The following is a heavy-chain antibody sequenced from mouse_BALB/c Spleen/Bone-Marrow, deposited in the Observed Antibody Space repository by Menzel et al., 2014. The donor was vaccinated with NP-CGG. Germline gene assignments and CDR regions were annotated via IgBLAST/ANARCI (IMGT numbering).Heavy chain of an antibody. D-gene: IGHD1-1*01. CDR2: ISNLAYSI. CDR1: GFTFSDYG. CDR3: ARFITTVVVDAMDY. V-gene: IGHV5-15*02. Sequence: EVQLVESGGGLVQPGGSRKLSCAASGFTFSDYGMAWVRQSPGKGPEWVAFISNLAYSIYYADTATGRFTISRENAKNTLYLEMSSLRSEDTAMYYCARFITTVVVDAMDYWGQGTSVTVSS. J-gene: IGHJ4*01.